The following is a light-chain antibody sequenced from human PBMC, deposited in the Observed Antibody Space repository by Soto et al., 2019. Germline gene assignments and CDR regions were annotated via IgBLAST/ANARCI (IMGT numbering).Light chain of an antibody. Sequence: QSALAQPASVSGSPGQSITISCTGTSSDIGDSNFVSWYQHHPGKAPKLLIYDVSDRPSRISGRFSGSKSANTASLTISGLQAEDEAFYDCSSYTRTTTVRFVFGSGTKVTVL. J-gene: IGLJ1*01. CDR1: SSDIGDSNF. CDR3: SSYTRTTTVRFV. CDR2: DVS. V-gene: IGLV2-14*01.